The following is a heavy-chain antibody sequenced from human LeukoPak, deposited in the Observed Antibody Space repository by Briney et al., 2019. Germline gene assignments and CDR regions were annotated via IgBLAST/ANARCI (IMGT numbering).Heavy chain of an antibody. CDR2: IHYSGNS. CDR3: VLAPNSNWFDF. J-gene: IGHJ5*01. V-gene: IGHV4-59*08. CDR1: GDSISSFY. D-gene: IGHD2-8*01. Sequence: SETLSLTCNVSGDSISSFYWNWIRQSPGKGLEWIGNIHYSGNSNYNPSLKSRVTISIDTSRKQFFLKLSSVTAADTAVYYCVLAPNSNWFDFWGQGTQVTVSS.